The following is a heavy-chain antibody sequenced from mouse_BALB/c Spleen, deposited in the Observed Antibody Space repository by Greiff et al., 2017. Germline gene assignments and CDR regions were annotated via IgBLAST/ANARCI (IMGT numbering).Heavy chain of an antibody. CDR2: INPSTGYT. D-gene: IGHD1-1*01. V-gene: IGHV1-7*01. CDR1: GYTFTSYW. CDR3: ARRSSSWFAD. Sequence: QVQLKESGAELAKPGASVKMSCKASGYTFTSYWMHWVKQRPGQGLEWIGYINPSTGYTEYNQKFKDKATLTADKSSSTAYMQLSSLTSEDSAVYYCARRSSSWFADWGQGTLVTVSA. J-gene: IGHJ3*01.